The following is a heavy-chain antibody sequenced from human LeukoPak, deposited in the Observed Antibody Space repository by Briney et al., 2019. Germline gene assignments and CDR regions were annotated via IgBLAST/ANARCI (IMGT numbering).Heavy chain of an antibody. Sequence: ASAKVSCKASGYTFTSYGISWVRQAPGQGLEWMGWISAYNGNTNYAQKLQGRVTMTTDTSTSTAYMELRSLRSDDTAVYYCARVPPTSDIVVVPAAILGASGAFDIWGQGTMVTVSS. V-gene: IGHV1-18*01. CDR1: GYTFTSYG. CDR2: ISAYNGNT. CDR3: ARVPPTSDIVVVPAAILGASGAFDI. D-gene: IGHD2-2*02. J-gene: IGHJ3*02.